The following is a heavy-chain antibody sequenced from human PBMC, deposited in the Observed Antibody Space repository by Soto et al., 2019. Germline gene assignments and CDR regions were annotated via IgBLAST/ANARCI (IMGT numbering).Heavy chain of an antibody. J-gene: IGHJ4*02. D-gene: IGHD3-10*01. V-gene: IGHV3-23*01. CDR1: GFSFISHV. CDR3: ARDMGLSF. Sequence: EVQLLESGGDLVQPGGSLRLSCVASGFSFISHVLTWVRQAPGKGLEWVSGMNGDGRNIFYADSVKGRFTISRDNSKDTLYLQMSSLRAADTAVYYCARDMGLSFWGQGTLVTVSS. CDR2: MNGDGRNI.